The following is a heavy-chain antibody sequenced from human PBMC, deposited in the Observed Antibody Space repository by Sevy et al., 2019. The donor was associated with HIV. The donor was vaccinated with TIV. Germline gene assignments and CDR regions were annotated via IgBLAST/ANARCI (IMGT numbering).Heavy chain of an antibody. D-gene: IGHD5-12*01. CDR2: IYHSGST. V-gene: IGHV4-30-2*01. Sequence: SLTCAVSGGSISSGGYSWSWIRQPPGKGLEWIGYIYHSGSTYYNPSLKSRVTISVDRSKNQFSLKLSSVTAADTAVYYCARGAVATTYFDYWGQGTLVTVSS. J-gene: IGHJ4*02. CDR3: ARGAVATTYFDY. CDR1: GGSISSGGYS.